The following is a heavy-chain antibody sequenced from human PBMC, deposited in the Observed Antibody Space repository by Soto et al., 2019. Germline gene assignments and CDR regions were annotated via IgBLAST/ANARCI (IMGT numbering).Heavy chain of an antibody. D-gene: IGHD2-15*01. V-gene: IGHV4-61*01. CDR1: GGSVISGSYY. CDR2: IYYSGST. Sequence: SETLSVTCTVAGGSVISGSYYWSWIRQPPGKGLEWIGYIYYSGSTNYNPSLKSRVTISVDTSKNQFSLKLSSVTAADTAVYYCARGVVGRFDYWGQGTLVTAPQ. J-gene: IGHJ4*02. CDR3: ARGVVGRFDY.